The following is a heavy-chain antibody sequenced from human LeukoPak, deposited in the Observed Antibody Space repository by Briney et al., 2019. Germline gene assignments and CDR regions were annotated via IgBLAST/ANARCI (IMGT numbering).Heavy chain of an antibody. CDR3: ARLVLGDTNWFDP. D-gene: IGHD2-21*02. Sequence: SETLSLTCTVSGGSISSYYWSWIRQPPGKGLEWIGYIYYSGSTNYNPSLKSRVTMSVDTSKNQFSLKLSSVTAADTAVYYCARLVLGDTNWFDPWGQGTLVTVSS. J-gene: IGHJ5*02. CDR1: GGSISSYY. V-gene: IGHV4-59*08. CDR2: IYYSGST.